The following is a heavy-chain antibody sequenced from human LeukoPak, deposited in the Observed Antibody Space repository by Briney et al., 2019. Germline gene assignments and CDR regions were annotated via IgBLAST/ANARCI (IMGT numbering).Heavy chain of an antibody. Sequence: SETLSLTCTVSGGSISSSSYYWGWIRQPPGKGLEWIGSIYYSGSSYYNPFLKSRVTISVDTSKNQFSLKLSSVTAADTAVYYCANIAVAARNGLGYWGQGTLVTVSS. J-gene: IGHJ4*02. V-gene: IGHV4-39*01. CDR1: GGSISSSSYY. CDR2: IYYSGSS. D-gene: IGHD6-19*01. CDR3: ANIAVAARNGLGY.